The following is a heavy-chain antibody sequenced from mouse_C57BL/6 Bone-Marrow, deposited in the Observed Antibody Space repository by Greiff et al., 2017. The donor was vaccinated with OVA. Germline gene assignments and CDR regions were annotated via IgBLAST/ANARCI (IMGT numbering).Heavy chain of an antibody. CDR1: GYSITSGYY. D-gene: IGHD3-1*01. CDR3: ARGYLWYAMDY. CDR2: ISYDGSN. V-gene: IGHV3-6*01. J-gene: IGHJ4*01. Sequence: EVQLVESGPGLVKPSQSLSLTCSVTGYSITSGYYWNWIRQFPGNKLEWMGYISYDGSNNYNPSLKNRISITRDTSKNQFFLKLNSVTTEDTATYYCARGYLWYAMDYWGQGTSVTVSS.